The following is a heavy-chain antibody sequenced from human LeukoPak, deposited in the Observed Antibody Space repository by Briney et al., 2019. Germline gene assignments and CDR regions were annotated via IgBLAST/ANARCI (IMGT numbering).Heavy chain of an antibody. V-gene: IGHV3-11*01. J-gene: IGHJ2*01. CDR2: ISSSGSTI. D-gene: IGHD6-13*01. CDR3: ARAHHSSSWYSYWYFDL. Sequence: PGGSLRLSCAASGFTFSDYYMSWIRQAPGKGLEWVSYISSSGSTIYYADSVKGRSTISRDNAKNSLYLQMNSLRAEDTAVYYCARAHHSSSWYSYWYFDLWGRGTLVTVSS. CDR1: GFTFSDYY.